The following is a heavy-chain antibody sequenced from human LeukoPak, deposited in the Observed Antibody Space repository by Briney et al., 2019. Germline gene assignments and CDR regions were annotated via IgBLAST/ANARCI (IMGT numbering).Heavy chain of an antibody. Sequence: PSETLSLTCTVSGYSISSGYYWGWIRQPPGKGLEWIGSIYHSGSTYYNPSLKSRVTISVDTSKNQFSLKLSSVTAADTAVYYCARDLARSGGYSRGGPYYFDYWGQGTLVTVSS. V-gene: IGHV4-38-2*02. J-gene: IGHJ4*02. CDR1: GYSISSGYY. CDR2: IYHSGST. D-gene: IGHD2-21*02. CDR3: ARDLARSGGYSRGGPYYFDY.